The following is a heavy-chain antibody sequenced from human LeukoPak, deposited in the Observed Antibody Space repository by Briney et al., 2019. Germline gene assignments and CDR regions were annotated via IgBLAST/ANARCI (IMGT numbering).Heavy chain of an antibody. CDR3: ARDLYYDILTGRRDAFDI. V-gene: IGHV4-59*01. Sequence: PSETLSLTCTVSGGSISSYYWSWIRQPPGKGLEWIGYIYYSGSTNYNPSFKSRVTISVDTSKNQFSLKLSSVTAADTAVYYCARDLYYDILTGRRDAFDIWGQGTMVIVSS. CDR2: IYYSGST. D-gene: IGHD3-9*01. CDR1: GGSISSYY. J-gene: IGHJ3*02.